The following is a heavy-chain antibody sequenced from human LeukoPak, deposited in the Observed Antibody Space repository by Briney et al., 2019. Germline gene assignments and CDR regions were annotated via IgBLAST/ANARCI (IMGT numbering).Heavy chain of an antibody. Sequence: GGSLRFSCSASGFSFSSYGMNWVRQAPTKGLEWVALIWSDGSNKYYADSVEGRFAISRDNSKNTLYLEMNSVRAEDTAVYYCARGAVAGTSMDYFDYWGQGTLATVSS. CDR3: ARGAVAGTSMDYFDY. J-gene: IGHJ4*02. CDR2: IWSDGSNK. V-gene: IGHV3-33*01. CDR1: GFSFSSYG. D-gene: IGHD6-19*01.